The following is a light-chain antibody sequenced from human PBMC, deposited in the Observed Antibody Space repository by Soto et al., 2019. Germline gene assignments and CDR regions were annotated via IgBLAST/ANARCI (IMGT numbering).Light chain of an antibody. Sequence: EIVITQSPATLSVSPGERATLSCRASQSVSSNLAWYQQKPGQAPRLLMYGASTRATGTPARFSGSGSGTEFTLTISILQSEDFAVYYCQQYNNWPPMYTFGQGTKLEIK. CDR1: QSVSSN. CDR3: QQYNNWPPMYT. J-gene: IGKJ2*01. CDR2: GAS. V-gene: IGKV3-15*01.